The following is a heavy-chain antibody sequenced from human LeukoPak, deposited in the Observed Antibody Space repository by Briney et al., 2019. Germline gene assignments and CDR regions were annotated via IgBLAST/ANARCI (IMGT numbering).Heavy chain of an antibody. V-gene: IGHV3-23*01. J-gene: IGHJ6*02. CDR1: GFTFSSYA. Sequence: GGSLRLSCAASGFTFSSYAMSWVRQAPGKGLEWVSAISGSGGSTYYADSVKGRFTISRDNSKNTLYLQMNSLRAEDTAVYYCARRYYDFWSGYPTYYYYGMDVWGQGTTVTVSS. CDR2: ISGSGGST. D-gene: IGHD3-3*01. CDR3: ARRYYDFWSGYPTYYYYGMDV.